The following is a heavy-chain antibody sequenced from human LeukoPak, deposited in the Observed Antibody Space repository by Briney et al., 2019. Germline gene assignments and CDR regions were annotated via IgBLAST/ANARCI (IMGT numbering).Heavy chain of an antibody. CDR3: ARVAAAGTPGMDYFDY. CDR2: IYTSGST. D-gene: IGHD6-13*01. Sequence: SETLSLTCTASGGSISSYYWSWIRQPAGKGLEWIGRIYTSGSTNYNPSLKSRVTMSVDTSKNQFSLKLSSVTAADTAVYYCARVAAAGTPGMDYFDYWGQGTLVTVSS. V-gene: IGHV4-4*07. CDR1: GGSISSYY. J-gene: IGHJ4*02.